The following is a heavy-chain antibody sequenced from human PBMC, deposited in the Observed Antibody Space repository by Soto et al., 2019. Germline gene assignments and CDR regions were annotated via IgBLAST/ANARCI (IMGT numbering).Heavy chain of an antibody. J-gene: IGHJ6*02. V-gene: IGHV1-69*13. CDR1: GGTFSSYA. CDR3: ALRCDDVFWCWYPPPAYDEGLYV. CDR2: IIPIFGTA. Sequence: GSAVKVSCKASGGTFSSYAISWVRQAPGQGLEWMGGIIPIFGTANYAQKFQGRVTITADESTSTAYMELSSLRSEDTAVYYCALRCDDVFWCWYPPPAYDEGLYVWSVGT. D-gene: IGHD3-16*01.